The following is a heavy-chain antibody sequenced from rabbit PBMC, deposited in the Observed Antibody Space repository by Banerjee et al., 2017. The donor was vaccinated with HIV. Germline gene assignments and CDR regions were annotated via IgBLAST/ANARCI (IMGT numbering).Heavy chain of an antibody. V-gene: IGHV1S40*01. CDR1: GFSFSGSYY. Sequence: QSLEESGGDLVKPGASLTVTCTASGFSFSGSYYMCWVRQAPGKGLEWIGCIYVGSSGSTYYASWAKGRFTISKTSSTTVTLQMTSLTAADTATYFCARGYGNDAIYAYAADYFSLWGPGTLVTVS. CDR3: ARGYGNDAIYAYAADYFSL. J-gene: IGHJ4*01. CDR2: IYVGSSGST. D-gene: IGHD6-1*01.